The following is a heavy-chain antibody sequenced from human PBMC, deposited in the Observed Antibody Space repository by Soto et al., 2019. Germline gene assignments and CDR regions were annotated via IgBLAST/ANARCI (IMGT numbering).Heavy chain of an antibody. CDR1: GYAFTGYY. V-gene: IGHV1-2*04. Sequence: ASVKVSCTASGYAFTGYYMHWLRKAPEQGLEWMALINPNSGGTNYAQKFQGWVTMTRYTSISTAYMELSRLRSDDTAVYYCARAIASHTTAIAVAGTRSDALDIWRQGTMVTVSS. J-gene: IGHJ3*02. D-gene: IGHD6-19*01. CDR2: INPNSGGT. CDR3: ARAIASHTTAIAVAGTRSDALDI.